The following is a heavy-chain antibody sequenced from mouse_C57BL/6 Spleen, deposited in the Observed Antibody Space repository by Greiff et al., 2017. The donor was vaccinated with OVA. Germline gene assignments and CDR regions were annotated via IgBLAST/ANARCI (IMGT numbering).Heavy chain of an antibody. V-gene: IGHV1-26*01. CDR3: ARRGNHYYAMDY. CDR1: GYTFTDYY. Sequence: VQLQQSGPELVKPGASVKISCKASGYTFTDYYMNWVKQSHGKSLEWIGDINPNNGGTSYNQKFKVKATLTVDKSSSTAYMELRRLTSEDSAVYYCARRGNHYYAMDYWGQGTSVTVSS. J-gene: IGHJ4*01. CDR2: INPNNGGT. D-gene: IGHD2-1*01.